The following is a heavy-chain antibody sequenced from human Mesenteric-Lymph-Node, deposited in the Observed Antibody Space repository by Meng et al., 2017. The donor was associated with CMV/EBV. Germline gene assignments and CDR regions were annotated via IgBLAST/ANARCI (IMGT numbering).Heavy chain of an antibody. CDR1: GGSISSSSYY. D-gene: IGHD6-13*01. CDR2: IYYSGST. J-gene: IGHJ5*02. CDR3: ARATAGDVDP. V-gene: IGHV4-39*07. Sequence: SETLSLTCTVSGGSISSSSYYWGWIRQPPGKGLEWIGSIYYSGSTYYNPSLRGRVTISVDTSKNQFSLELSSLTAADTAVYYCARATAGDVDPWGQGSLVTVSS.